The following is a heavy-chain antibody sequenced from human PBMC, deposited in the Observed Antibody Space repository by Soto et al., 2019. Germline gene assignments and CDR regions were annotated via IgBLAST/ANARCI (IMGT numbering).Heavy chain of an antibody. D-gene: IGHD2-15*01. J-gene: IGHJ5*02. Sequence: PSETLSLTCTVSGGSISSYSGSWVRHPPGKGLEWIGYIYYSGSTNYNPSLKSRVTISVDTSKDQFALKLSSVTAADTAVYYCARAYCSGGSCYAWSNWFDPWGQGTLVTVSS. V-gene: IGHV4-59*01. CDR2: IYYSGST. CDR1: GGSISSYS. CDR3: ARAYCSGGSCYAWSNWFDP.